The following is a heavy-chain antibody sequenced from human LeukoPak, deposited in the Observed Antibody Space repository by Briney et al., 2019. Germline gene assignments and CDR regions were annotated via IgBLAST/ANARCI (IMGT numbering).Heavy chain of an antibody. V-gene: IGHV3-23*01. Sequence: PGGSLRLSCAASGFTFSSYAMSWVRQAPGKGLEWVSAISGSGGSTYYADSVKGRFTISRDNSKNTLYLQMNSLRAEDTAVYYCAKDPWQLVHQPAHFDYWGQGTLVTVSS. CDR3: AKDPWQLVHQPAHFDY. CDR2: ISGSGGST. CDR1: GFTFSSYA. J-gene: IGHJ4*02. D-gene: IGHD6-6*01.